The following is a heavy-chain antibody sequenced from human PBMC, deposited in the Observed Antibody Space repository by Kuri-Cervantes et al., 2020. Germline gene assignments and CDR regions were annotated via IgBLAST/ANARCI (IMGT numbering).Heavy chain of an antibody. CDR1: GGSFSGYY. D-gene: IGHD3-16*02. CDR3: ARGQNLIAY. Sequence: SEPLTLPCAVYGGSFSGYYWSGIRQPPGKGLEWIGYIYYSGSTNYNPSLKSRVTISVDTPKNQFSLKLSTVTAADTAVYYCARGQNLIAYWGQGTLVTVSS. CDR2: IYYSGST. J-gene: IGHJ4*02. V-gene: IGHV4-59*01.